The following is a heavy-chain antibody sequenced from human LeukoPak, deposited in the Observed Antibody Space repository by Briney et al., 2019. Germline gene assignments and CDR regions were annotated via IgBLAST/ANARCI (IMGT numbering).Heavy chain of an antibody. CDR1: GLTFSSYV. CDR3: AKDKRSGKYADAFDV. D-gene: IGHD1-26*01. J-gene: IGHJ3*01. Sequence: PGGSLRLSCAAPGLTFSSYVMTWVRKAPGKGLEWVSGISGSGGSTYYADSVKGRFTISRDNSKNTLYLQMNSLRADDTAVYYCAKDKRSGKYADAFDVWGQGTMVTVSS. V-gene: IGHV3-23*01. CDR2: ISGSGGST.